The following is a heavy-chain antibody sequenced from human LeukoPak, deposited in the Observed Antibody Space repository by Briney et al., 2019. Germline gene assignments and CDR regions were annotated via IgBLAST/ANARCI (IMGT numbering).Heavy chain of an antibody. J-gene: IGHJ6*03. CDR2: ISGSGGST. D-gene: IGHD5-12*01. V-gene: IGHV3-23*01. Sequence: PGGTLRLSCAASGFTFSSYGMSWVRQAPGKGLEWVSAISGSGGSTYYADSVKGRFTISRDNSKNTLYLQMNSLRAEDTAVYYCAKDSGYVIYYYYYMDVWGKGTTVTISS. CDR3: AKDSGYVIYYYYYMDV. CDR1: GFTFSSYG.